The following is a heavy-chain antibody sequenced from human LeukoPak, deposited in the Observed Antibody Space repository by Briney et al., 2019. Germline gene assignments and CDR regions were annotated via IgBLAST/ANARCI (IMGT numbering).Heavy chain of an antibody. CDR2: IIPILGIA. Sequence: GSSVKVSCKAPGGTFSSYTISWVRQAPGQGLEWMGRIIPILGIANYAQKFQGRVTITADKSTSTAYMELSSLRSEDTAVYYCARERLELRGDYYYYYGMDVWGQGTTVTVSS. J-gene: IGHJ6*02. CDR1: GGTFSSYT. D-gene: IGHD1-7*01. V-gene: IGHV1-69*04. CDR3: ARERLELRGDYYYYYGMDV.